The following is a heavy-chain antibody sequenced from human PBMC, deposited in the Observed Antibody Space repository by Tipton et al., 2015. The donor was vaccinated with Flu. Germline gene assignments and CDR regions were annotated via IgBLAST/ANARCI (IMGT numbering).Heavy chain of an antibody. CDR1: GYSISSGYY. J-gene: IGHJ4*02. D-gene: IGHD6-19*01. CDR3: ARVRSGWSYYFDY. CDR2: IYHSGST. Sequence: TLSLTCTVSGYSISSGYYWDWIRQPPGKGLEWIGSIYHSGSTNYNPSLKSRVTISVDTSKNQFSLKLSSVTAADTAVYYWARVRSGWSYYFDYWGQGTLVTVSS. V-gene: IGHV4-38-2*02.